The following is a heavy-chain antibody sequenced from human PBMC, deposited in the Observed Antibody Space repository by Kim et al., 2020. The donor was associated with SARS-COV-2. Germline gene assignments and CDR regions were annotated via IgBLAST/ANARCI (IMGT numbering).Heavy chain of an antibody. CDR3: TADLKSAAAGFDY. Sequence: DSHGPVNGQYTISRDDSKNTLYLQMNSLHTEDTAVYYCTADLKSAAAGFDYWGQGTLVTVSS. V-gene: IGHV3-15*01. J-gene: IGHJ4*02. D-gene: IGHD6-13*01.